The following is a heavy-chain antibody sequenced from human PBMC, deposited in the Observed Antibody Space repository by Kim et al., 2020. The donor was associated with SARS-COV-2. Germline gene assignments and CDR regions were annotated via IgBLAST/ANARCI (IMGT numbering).Heavy chain of an antibody. J-gene: IGHJ4*02. CDR3: AKDVYGSGSYYNSPFDY. V-gene: IGHV3-23*01. Sequence: VKGRFTISRDNSKNTLYLQMNSLRAEDTAVYYCAKDVYGSGSYYNSPFDYWGQGTLVTVSS. D-gene: IGHD3-10*01.